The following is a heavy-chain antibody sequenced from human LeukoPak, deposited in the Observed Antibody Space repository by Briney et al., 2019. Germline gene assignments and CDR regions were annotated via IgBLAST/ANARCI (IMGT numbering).Heavy chain of an antibody. V-gene: IGHV3-13*01. Sequence: GGSLRLSCGASGFTFSSYDMHWVRQATGKGLEWVSAIGTAGDTYYPGSVKGRFTISRENAKNSLYLQMNSLRAGDTAVYYCARGRDYAGAFDIWGQGTMVTVSS. D-gene: IGHD4-17*01. CDR2: IGTAGDT. CDR3: ARGRDYAGAFDI. CDR1: GFTFSSYD. J-gene: IGHJ3*02.